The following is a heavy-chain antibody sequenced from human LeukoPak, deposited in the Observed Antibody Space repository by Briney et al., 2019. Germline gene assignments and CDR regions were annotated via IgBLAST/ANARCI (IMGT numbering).Heavy chain of an antibody. Sequence: GGSLRLSCAASGFTFSSYAMHWVRQAPGKGLEWVAVISYDGSNKYHADSVKGRFTISRDISKNTLYLQMNSLRAEDTAVYYCARVLSGRGSLYDYYYYMDVWGKGTTVTISS. V-gene: IGHV3-30*14. J-gene: IGHJ6*03. D-gene: IGHD3-10*01. CDR2: ISYDGSNK. CDR1: GFTFSSYA. CDR3: ARVLSGRGSLYDYYYYMDV.